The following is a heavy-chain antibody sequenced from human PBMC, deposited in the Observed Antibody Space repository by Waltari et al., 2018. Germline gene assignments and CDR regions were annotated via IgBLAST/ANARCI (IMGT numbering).Heavy chain of an antibody. D-gene: IGHD2-21*01. CDR3: VGARDTP. J-gene: IGHJ5*02. Sequence: EVQLSESEGGLVQPGGSLRLSCATSGLTLSSYGMSWVRQAPGKGLEWVADIRDNGNTHYADSVKGRFTISRDISNSIVYLQMQSLRDEDTALYYCVGARDTPWGQGTLVTVSS. V-gene: IGHV3-23*01. CDR1: GLTLSSYG. CDR2: IRDNGNT.